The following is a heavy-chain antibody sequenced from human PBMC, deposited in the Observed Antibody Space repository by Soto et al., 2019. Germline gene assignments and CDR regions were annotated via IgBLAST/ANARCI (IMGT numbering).Heavy chain of an antibody. D-gene: IGHD2-15*01. CDR1: GFTFSNYW. Sequence: EVQLVESGGGLLQPGGSLRLSCAASGFTFSNYWMNWVRQAPGKGLEWVANINQDGSQKSFVDSVKGRFTISRDNAKNWLYLQMNSLRAEDTAVYYCARGISTPGIDYWGQGTLVTVSS. CDR2: INQDGSQK. CDR3: ARGISTPGIDY. V-gene: IGHV3-7*03. J-gene: IGHJ4*02.